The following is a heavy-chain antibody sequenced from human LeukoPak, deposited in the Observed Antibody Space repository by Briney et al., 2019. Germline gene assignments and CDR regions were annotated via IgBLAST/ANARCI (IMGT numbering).Heavy chain of an antibody. CDR3: ARDLREVPYYYYYYGMAV. CDR2: INPNSGGT. J-gene: IGHJ6*02. V-gene: IGHV1-2*02. CDR1: GYTFTGYY. Sequence: ASVKVSCKASGYTFTGYYMHWVRQAPGQGLEWMGWINPNSGGTNYAQKFQGRVTMTRDTSISTAYMELSRLGSDDTAVYYCARDLREVPYYYYYYGMAVWGQGTTVTVSS.